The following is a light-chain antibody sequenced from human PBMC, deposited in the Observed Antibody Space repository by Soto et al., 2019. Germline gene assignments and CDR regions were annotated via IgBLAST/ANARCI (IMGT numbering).Light chain of an antibody. CDR1: QSVSSSY. CDR2: GAT. Sequence: EIVLTQSPGTLSLSPGERATLSCRASQSVSSSYFAWYQQKPGQAPRLLIYGATCNATGIPDRCSGSGSGTDFTITISRLEPEDFAVYYCQQYGSSPLTFGGGTKVEIK. CDR3: QQYGSSPLT. J-gene: IGKJ4*01. V-gene: IGKV3-20*01.